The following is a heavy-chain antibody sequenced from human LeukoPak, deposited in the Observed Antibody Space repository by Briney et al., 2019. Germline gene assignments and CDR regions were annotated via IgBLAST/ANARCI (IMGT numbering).Heavy chain of an antibody. J-gene: IGHJ6*03. CDR1: GFTFSTYN. D-gene: IGHD3-22*01. CDR3: ARVRRYFDSSTKEYYYYYMDV. CDR2: ISGSSSYI. Sequence: GGSLRLSCAASGFTFSTYNMNWVRQAPGKGLEWVSSISGSSSYIYYADSVKGRFTISRDNARNSLYLQMNSLRAEDTAVYYCARVRRYFDSSTKEYYYYYMDVWGKGTTVTVSS. V-gene: IGHV3-21*01.